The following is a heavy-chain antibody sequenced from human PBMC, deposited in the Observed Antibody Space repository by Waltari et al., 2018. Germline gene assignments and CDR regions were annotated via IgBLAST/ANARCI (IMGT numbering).Heavy chain of an antibody. Sequence: QVQLVQSGAEVKKPGSSVKVSCQASRDTFTNYGVTWLRQAPGQGLEWMGRFLPFLDVTNYAQKFQGRVTITADKSTDTAYMELTSLTSEDTAVYYCGTGVEPWFDSWGQGTLLTVSS. J-gene: IGHJ5*01. CDR3: GTGVEPWFDS. CDR1: RDTFTNYG. V-gene: IGHV1-69*04. CDR2: FLPFLDVT.